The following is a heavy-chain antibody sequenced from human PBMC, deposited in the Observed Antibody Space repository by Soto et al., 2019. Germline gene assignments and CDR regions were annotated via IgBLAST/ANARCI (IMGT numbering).Heavy chain of an antibody. CDR2: ISANSGGT. Sequence: QPGGSLRLSCAASGFTFTSYAMSWVRQAPGKGLEWVSAISANSGGTFYADSVKGRFTISRDNSKKTLYLQMNSLRAEDTAVFYCAKVPHLIVGPTAYFDYWGQGTQVTVS. D-gene: IGHD1-26*01. CDR1: GFTFTSYA. J-gene: IGHJ4*02. CDR3: AKVPHLIVGPTAYFDY. V-gene: IGHV3-23*01.